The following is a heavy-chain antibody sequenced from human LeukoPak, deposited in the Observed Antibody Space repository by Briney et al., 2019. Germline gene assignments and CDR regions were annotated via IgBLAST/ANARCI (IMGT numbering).Heavy chain of an antibody. CDR3: GRHDSFIPF. Sequence: PGGSLRLSCAASGFTFSDYAMTWVRQAAGKGLEWVSSISDTGRRTYYTDSVKGRFTISRDDSKKAVYLEMSTLRVEDTAIYFCGRHDSFIPFWGRGTQVTVSS. D-gene: IGHD3-16*02. J-gene: IGHJ4*02. CDR2: ISDTGRRT. CDR1: GFTFSDYA. V-gene: IGHV3-23*01.